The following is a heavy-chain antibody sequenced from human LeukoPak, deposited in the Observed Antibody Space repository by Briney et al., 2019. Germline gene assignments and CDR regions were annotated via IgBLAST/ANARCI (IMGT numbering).Heavy chain of an antibody. V-gene: IGHV4-39*07. CDR1: GGSISSSSYY. CDR3: ARSGGYDPYYYYYYYYMDV. Sequence: SETLSLTCTVSGGSISSSSYYWGWIRQPPGKGLEWIGEINHSGSTNYNPSLKSRVTISVDTSKNQFSLKLSSVTAADTAVYYCARSGGYDPYYYYYYYYMDVWGKGTTVTVSS. CDR2: INHSGST. J-gene: IGHJ6*03. D-gene: IGHD5-12*01.